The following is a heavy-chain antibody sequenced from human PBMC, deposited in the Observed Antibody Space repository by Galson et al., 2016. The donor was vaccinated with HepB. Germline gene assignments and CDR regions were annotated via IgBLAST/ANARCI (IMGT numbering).Heavy chain of an antibody. J-gene: IGHJ5*02. CDR2: TYYRSKWYT. CDR1: GDSVSSNRVA. V-gene: IGHV6-1*01. CDR3: ARGGWGDFNWFDP. Sequence: CAISGDSVSSNRVAWNWIRQSPSRGLEWLARTYYRSKWYTDYAPSFSRRIALSPDTSKNQFSLQLNSVTPEDTAVYYCARGGWGDFNWFDPWGQGILVTVSS. D-gene: IGHD2-21*01.